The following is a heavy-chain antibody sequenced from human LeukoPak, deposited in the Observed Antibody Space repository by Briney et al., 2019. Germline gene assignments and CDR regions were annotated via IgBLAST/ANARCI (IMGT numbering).Heavy chain of an antibody. CDR2: IYTSGST. V-gene: IGHV4-4*07. D-gene: IGHD6-6*01. Sequence: SETLSLTCTVSGGSISSYYWSWIRQPAGKGLEWIGRIYTSGSTNYNPSLKSRVTMSVDTSKNQFSLKLSSVTAADTAVYYCARDSAMAARSGGAFDIWGQGTMVTVSS. CDR1: GGSISSYY. J-gene: IGHJ3*02. CDR3: ARDSAMAARSGGAFDI.